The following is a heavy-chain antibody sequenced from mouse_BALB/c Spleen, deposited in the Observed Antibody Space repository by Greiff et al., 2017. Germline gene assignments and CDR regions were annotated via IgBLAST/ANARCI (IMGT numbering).Heavy chain of an antibody. D-gene: IGHD2-4*01. CDR3: ARVYDYDRAWFAY. CDR2: ISSGSSTI. CDR1: GFTFSSFG. V-gene: IGHV5-17*02. Sequence: EVKLVESGGGLVQPGGSRKLSCAASGFTFSSFGMHWVRQAPEKGLEWVAYISSGSSTIYYADTVKGRFTISRDNPKNTLFLQMTSLRSEDTAMYYCARVYDYDRAWFAYWGQGTLVTVSA. J-gene: IGHJ3*01.